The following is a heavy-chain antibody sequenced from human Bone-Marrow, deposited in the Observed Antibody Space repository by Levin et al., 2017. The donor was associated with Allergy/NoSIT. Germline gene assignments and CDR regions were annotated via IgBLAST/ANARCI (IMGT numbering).Heavy chain of an antibody. CDR3: ASRSLPYFGYFDN. CDR1: GDSFSSSA. CDR2: IVPIFGTP. V-gene: IGHV1-69*06. J-gene: IGHJ4*02. D-gene: IGHD3-10*01. Sequence: ASVKVSCKASGDSFSSSAFSWVRQAPGQGLEWLGGIVPIFGTPNYAPTFQGRVTITADKSTSTAYMELSALTSEDTAIYYCASRSLPYFGYFDNWGQGTLVSVSS.